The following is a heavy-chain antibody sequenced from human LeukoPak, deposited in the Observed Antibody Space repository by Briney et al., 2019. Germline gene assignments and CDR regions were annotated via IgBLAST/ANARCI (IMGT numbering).Heavy chain of an antibody. CDR3: AKDTRRWELPDC. CDR1: GFTFSSYS. V-gene: IGHV3-23*01. CDR2: ISGSGGST. D-gene: IGHD1-26*01. J-gene: IGHJ4*02. Sequence: GSLRLSCAASGFTFSSYSMSWFRQPPPKGREWGSAISGSGGSTYYADSVKGRVTISRDNSKNTLSLKKNSMRAEDTAVYYCAKDTRRWELPDCWGQGTLVTVSS.